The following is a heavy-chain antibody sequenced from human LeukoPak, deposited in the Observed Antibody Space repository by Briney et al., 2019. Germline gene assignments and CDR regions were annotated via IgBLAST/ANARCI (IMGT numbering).Heavy chain of an antibody. CDR3: AKTAFAFGGANELDYFDY. J-gene: IGHJ4*02. V-gene: IGHV3-30*18. Sequence: PGGSLRLSCAASGFTFSSYGMHWVRQAPGKGLEWVAVISYDGSNKYYADSVKGRFTISRDNSKNTLYLQMNSLRAEDTAVYYCAKTAFAFGGANELDYFDYWGQGTLVTVSS. CDR1: GFTFSSYG. D-gene: IGHD3-16*01. CDR2: ISYDGSNK.